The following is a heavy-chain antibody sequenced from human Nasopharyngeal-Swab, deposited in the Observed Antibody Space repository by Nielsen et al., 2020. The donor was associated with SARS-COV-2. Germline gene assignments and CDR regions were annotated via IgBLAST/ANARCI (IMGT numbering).Heavy chain of an antibody. CDR2: ISGSGGST. J-gene: IGHJ4*02. Sequence: GESLKISCAASGFTFSNAWMSWVRQAPGKGLEWVSAISGSGGSTYYADSVKGRFTISRDNSKNTLYLQMNSLRAEDTAVYYCAKFDTSSWFDYWGQGTLVTVSS. V-gene: IGHV3-23*01. CDR3: AKFDTSSWFDY. CDR1: GFTFSNAW. D-gene: IGHD6-13*01.